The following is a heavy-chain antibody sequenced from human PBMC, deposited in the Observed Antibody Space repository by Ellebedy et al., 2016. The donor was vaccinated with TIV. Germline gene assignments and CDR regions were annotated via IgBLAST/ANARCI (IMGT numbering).Heavy chain of an antibody. J-gene: IGHJ4*02. CDR1: GITFSSYA. CDR2: ISYDGSNK. V-gene: IGHV3-30-3*01. D-gene: IGHD6-6*01. CDR3: AKDLREYSNRIDY. Sequence: GGSLRLSXAASGITFSSYAMHWVRQAPGKGLEWVAVISYDGSNKYYADSVKGRFTISRDNSKNTLDLQMNSLRAEDTAVYYCAKDLREYSNRIDYWGQGTLVTVSS.